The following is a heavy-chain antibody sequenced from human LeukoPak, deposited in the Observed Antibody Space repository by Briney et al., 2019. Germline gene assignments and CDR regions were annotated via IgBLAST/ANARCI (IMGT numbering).Heavy chain of an antibody. D-gene: IGHD3-10*01. CDR2: FDPEDGET. Sequence: ASVKVSCKVSGYTLTELSMHWVRQAPGKGLEWMGGFDPEDGETIYAQKFQGRVTMTEDTSTDTAYMELSSLRSEDTDVYYCATTPTGMVRGAFDYWGQGTLVTVSS. CDR3: ATTPTGMVRGAFDY. V-gene: IGHV1-24*01. CDR1: GYTLTELS. J-gene: IGHJ4*02.